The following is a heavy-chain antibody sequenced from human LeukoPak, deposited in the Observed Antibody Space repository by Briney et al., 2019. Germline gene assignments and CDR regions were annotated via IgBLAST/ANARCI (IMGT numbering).Heavy chain of an antibody. J-gene: IGHJ4*02. Sequence: SQTLSLTCTVSGGSISNYYWSWIRQPPGKGLEWIGYIYYSGSTNYNPSLKSRVTISVDTSKNQFSLKLSSVTAADTAVYYCARGPFFDYWGQGTLATVSS. CDR1: GGSISNYY. V-gene: IGHV4-59*01. CDR3: ARGPFFDY. CDR2: IYYSGST.